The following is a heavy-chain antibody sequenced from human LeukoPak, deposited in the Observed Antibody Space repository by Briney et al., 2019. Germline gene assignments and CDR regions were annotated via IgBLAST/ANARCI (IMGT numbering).Heavy chain of an antibody. V-gene: IGHV1-18*01. CDR1: GYTFTSYG. CDR3: ARDYDWNDPSNWFDP. CDR2: ISAYNGNT. D-gene: IGHD1-1*01. J-gene: IGHJ5*02. Sequence: GASVKVSCKASGYTFTSYGISWVRQAPGQGLEWMGWISAYNGNTNYAQKLQGRVTMTTDTSTSTAYMELRSLRSDDTAVYYCARDYDWNDPSNWFDPWGQGILVTVSS.